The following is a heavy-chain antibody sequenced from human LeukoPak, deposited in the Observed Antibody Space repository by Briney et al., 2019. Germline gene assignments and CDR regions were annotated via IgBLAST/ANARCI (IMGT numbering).Heavy chain of an antibody. D-gene: IGHD1-1*01. CDR3: AKYAYNWNAPDGFDM. Sequence: GGSLRLSCAASGFIFSTYGMHWVRQAPGKGLEWVAVISYDGSRKHYGDSVKGRFTISRDNSESTLFLQMNSLRTDDTSVYFCAKYAYNWNAPDGFDMWGQGTMVIVSS. J-gene: IGHJ3*02. CDR2: ISYDGSRK. V-gene: IGHV3-30*18. CDR1: GFIFSTYG.